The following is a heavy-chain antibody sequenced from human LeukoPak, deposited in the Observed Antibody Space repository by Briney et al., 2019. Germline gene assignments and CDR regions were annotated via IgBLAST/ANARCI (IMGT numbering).Heavy chain of an antibody. CDR2: MNPNSGNT. CDR3: AMSSGWKWGAFDI. D-gene: IGHD6-19*01. CDR1: GYTFTSYD. J-gene: IGHJ3*02. V-gene: IGHV1-8*01. Sequence: ASVKVSCKASGYTFTSYDINWVRQATGQELEWMGWMNPNSGNTGYAQKFQGRVTMTRNTSISTAYMELSSLRSEDTAVYYCAMSSGWKWGAFDIWGQGTMVTVSS.